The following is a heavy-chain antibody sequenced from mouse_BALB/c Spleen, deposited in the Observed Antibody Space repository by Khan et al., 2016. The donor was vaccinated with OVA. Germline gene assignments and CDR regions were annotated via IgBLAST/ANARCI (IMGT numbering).Heavy chain of an antibody. CDR2: ISYSGVT. V-gene: IGHV3-2*02. D-gene: IGHD1-1*01. J-gene: IGHJ2*01. Sequence: EVQLQESGPGLVKPSQSLSLTCTVTGYSITSGYAWNWIRQFPGNKLEWMGYISYSGVTSYTPSLKSRISLTRETSKNQFFLQLNSVTTEDTATYYCARGNYYGYYCDYWGQGTTLTVSS. CDR1: GYSITSGYA. CDR3: ARGNYYGYYCDY.